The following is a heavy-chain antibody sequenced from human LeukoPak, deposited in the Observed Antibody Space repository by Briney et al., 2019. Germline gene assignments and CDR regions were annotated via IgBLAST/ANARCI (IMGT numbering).Heavy chain of an antibody. CDR1: GFTFSDYY. J-gene: IGHJ5*02. CDR3: ARDVGIAARQDWFDP. D-gene: IGHD6-6*01. V-gene: IGHV3-11*01. CDR2: ISSSGSTI. Sequence: GGSLRLSCAASGFTFSDYYMSWLRQAPGKGLEWVSYISSSGSTIYYADSVKGRFTISRDNAKNSLYLQMNGLRAEDTAVYYCARDVGIAARQDWFDPWGQGTLVTVSS.